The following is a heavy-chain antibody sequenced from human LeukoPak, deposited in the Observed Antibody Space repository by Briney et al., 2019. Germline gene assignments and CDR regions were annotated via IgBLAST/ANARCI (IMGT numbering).Heavy chain of an antibody. CDR1: GGSISSSSYY. CDR3: AIGRPVAGGEV. CDR2: IYYSGST. D-gene: IGHD2-21*01. V-gene: IGHV4-39*01. J-gene: IGHJ4*02. Sequence: PSETLSLTCTVSGGSISSSSYYWGWIRQPPGKGLEWIGSIYYSGSTYYNPSLKSRVTISVDTSKNQFSLKLSSVTAADTAVYYCAIGRPVAGGEVWGQGTLVTVPS.